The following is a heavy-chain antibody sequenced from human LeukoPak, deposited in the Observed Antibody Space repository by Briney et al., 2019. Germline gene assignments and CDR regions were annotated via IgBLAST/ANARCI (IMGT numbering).Heavy chain of an antibody. D-gene: IGHD3-9*01. Sequence: PSETLSLTCAVSGGSISSGGYSWSWIRQPPGKGLEWIGYIYHSGSTYYNPSLKSRVTISVDRSKNQFSLKLSSVTAADTAVYYCARSYFPDYYYLMDVWGQGTTVTVSS. V-gene: IGHV4-30-2*01. J-gene: IGHJ6*02. CDR2: IYHSGST. CDR3: ARSYFPDYYYLMDV. CDR1: GGSISSGGYS.